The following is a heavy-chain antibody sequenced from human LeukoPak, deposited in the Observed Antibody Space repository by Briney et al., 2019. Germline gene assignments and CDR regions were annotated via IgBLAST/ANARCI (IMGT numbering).Heavy chain of an antibody. CDR1: GGSISSGGYY. D-gene: IGHD5-18*01. CDR2: IYYSGST. J-gene: IGHJ4*02. CDR3: ARQKDSEVDTAMVPYFDY. Sequence: PSQTLSLTCTVSGGSISSGGYYWSWIRQHPGKGLEWIVYIYYSGSTYYNPSLKSRVTISVDTSKNQFSLKLSSVTAADTAVYYCARQKDSEVDTAMVPYFDYWGQGTLVTTSS. V-gene: IGHV4-31*03.